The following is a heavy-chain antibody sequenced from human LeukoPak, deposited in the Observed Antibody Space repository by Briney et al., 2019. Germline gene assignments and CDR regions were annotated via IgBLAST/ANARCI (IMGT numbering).Heavy chain of an antibody. CDR1: GGSISSYY. V-gene: IGHV4-59*01. CDR2: IYYSGST. Sequence: SETLSLTCTVPGGSISSYYWSWIRKPPGKGLEWIGYIYYSGSTNYNPSLKSRVTISVDTSKNQFSLKLSSVTAADTAVYYCARGAVVIALSFDIWGQGTMVTVSS. J-gene: IGHJ3*02. D-gene: IGHD2-21*01. CDR3: ARGAVVIALSFDI.